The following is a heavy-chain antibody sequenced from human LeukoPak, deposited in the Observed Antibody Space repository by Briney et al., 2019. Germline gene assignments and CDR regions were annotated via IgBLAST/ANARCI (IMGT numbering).Heavy chain of an antibody. D-gene: IGHD3-10*01. Sequence: GGSLRLSCAASGFTFSSYSMNWVRQAPGKGLEWVSSISSSSSYIYYADSVKGRFTISRDNAKNSLYLQMNSLRAEDTAVYYCARGSGSYFGGMDVWGQGTTVTVSS. V-gene: IGHV3-21*01. CDR2: ISSSSSYI. J-gene: IGHJ6*02. CDR1: GFTFSSYS. CDR3: ARGSGSYFGGMDV.